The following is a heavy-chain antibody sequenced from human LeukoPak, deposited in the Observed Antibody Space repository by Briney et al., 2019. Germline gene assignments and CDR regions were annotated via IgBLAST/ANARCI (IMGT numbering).Heavy chain of an antibody. CDR1: GYTLTELS. J-gene: IGHJ4*02. CDR3: ATVVLGYCSGGSCYPTYYFDY. D-gene: IGHD2-15*01. Sequence: ASVKVSCKVSGYTLTELSIHWVRQAPGKGLEWMGGFDPEDGETIYAQKFQGRVTMTEDTSTDTAYMELSSLRSEDTAVYYCATVVLGYCSGGSCYPTYYFDYWGQGTLVTVSS. V-gene: IGHV1-24*01. CDR2: FDPEDGET.